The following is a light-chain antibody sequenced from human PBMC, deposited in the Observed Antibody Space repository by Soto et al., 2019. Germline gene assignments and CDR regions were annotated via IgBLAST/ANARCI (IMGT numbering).Light chain of an antibody. V-gene: IGKV3-15*01. CDR2: GAS. CDR3: QQYGSSRT. Sequence: EIVMTQSPATLSVSPGERAKLSCRASQSVSSNLAWYQQKPGQAPSLLIYGASTRATGIPARFSGSGSGTEFTLTISSLQSEDFAVYYCQQYGSSRTFGQGTKVDIK. CDR1: QSVSSN. J-gene: IGKJ1*01.